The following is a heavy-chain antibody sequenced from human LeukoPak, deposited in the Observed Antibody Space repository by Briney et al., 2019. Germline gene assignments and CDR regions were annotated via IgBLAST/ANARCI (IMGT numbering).Heavy chain of an antibody. CDR2: IIPIFGTA. J-gene: IGHJ5*02. Sequence: SVKVSCKASGGTFSSYAISWVRQAPGQGLEWMGGIIPIFGTANYAQKFQGRVTITADESTSTAYMELSSLRSEDTAVYYCARGGYYYGSGSYPKRSWFDPWGQGTLVTVSS. CDR1: GGTFSSYA. D-gene: IGHD3-10*01. CDR3: ARGGYYYGSGSYPKRSWFDP. V-gene: IGHV1-69*13.